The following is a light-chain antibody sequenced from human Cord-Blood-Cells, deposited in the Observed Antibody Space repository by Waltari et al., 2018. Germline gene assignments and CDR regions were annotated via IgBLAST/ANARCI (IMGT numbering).Light chain of an antibody. CDR3: QQYGSPYT. Sequence: EIVLTQSPGTLSLSPGERATLSCRVSQSVSSSYLAWYQQKPGQAPRLLIYGASSRATGIPDRFSGSGSGTDFTLTISRLEPEDFAVYYCQQYGSPYTFGQGTKLEIK. V-gene: IGKV3-20*01. J-gene: IGKJ2*01. CDR1: QSVSSSY. CDR2: GAS.